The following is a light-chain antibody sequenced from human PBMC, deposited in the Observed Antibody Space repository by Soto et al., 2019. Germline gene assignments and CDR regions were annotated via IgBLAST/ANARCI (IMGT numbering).Light chain of an antibody. CDR1: QGITSY. Sequence: DIQLTQSPSFLSASVGDRVTITFRASQGITSYLAWYQQQPGRAPKLLIYGASTLKSGVPSRFSGSGSGAEFTLTISSLQTEDFATYFCQQSYSLPRTFGQGTKVDI. V-gene: IGKV1-9*01. J-gene: IGKJ1*01. CDR3: QQSYSLPRT. CDR2: GAS.